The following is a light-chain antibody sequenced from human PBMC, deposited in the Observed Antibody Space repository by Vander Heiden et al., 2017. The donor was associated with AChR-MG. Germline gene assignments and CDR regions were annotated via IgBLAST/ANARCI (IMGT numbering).Light chain of an antibody. CDR1: QSISSSY. CDR2: GAS. Sequence: EIVLAQSPGTLSLSPGDRATLSCRTSQSISSSYLAWYQQKPGQAPRLLIYGASSRATGIPDRFSGSGSGTDFTITISRLEPDDFAVYYCQQDVSSPLTFGGGTKVEIK. J-gene: IGKJ4*01. CDR3: QQDVSSPLT. V-gene: IGKV3-20*01.